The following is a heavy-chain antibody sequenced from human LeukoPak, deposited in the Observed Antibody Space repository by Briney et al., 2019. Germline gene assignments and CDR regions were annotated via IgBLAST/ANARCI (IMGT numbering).Heavy chain of an antibody. D-gene: IGHD2-15*01. CDR1: GGSTTNSF. CDR2: IYSSGRT. Sequence: SETLSLTCTVSGGSTTNSFWSWIRQPAGKALEWLGRIYSSGRTNYNPSLKSRVTLSLDTSKNQISLKLTSVTAADTAVYYCARAPAGCGGTRAFDYWGQGALVTVSS. J-gene: IGHJ4*02. CDR3: ARAPAGCGGTRAFDY. V-gene: IGHV4-4*07.